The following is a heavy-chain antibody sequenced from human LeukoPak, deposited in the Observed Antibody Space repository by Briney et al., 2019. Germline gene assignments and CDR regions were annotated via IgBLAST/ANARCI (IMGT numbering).Heavy chain of an antibody. CDR1: GGSISSSSYY. Sequence: SETLSLTCTVSGGSISSSSYYWGWIRQPPGKGLEWIGSIYYSGSTYYNPSLKSRVTISADTSKHQFSLKLNSVTAADTAVYYCARLWRAAIDYGGQGTLVTVPS. CDR2: IYYSGST. J-gene: IGHJ4*02. V-gene: IGHV4-39*01. CDR3: ARLWRAAIDY. D-gene: IGHD1-1*01.